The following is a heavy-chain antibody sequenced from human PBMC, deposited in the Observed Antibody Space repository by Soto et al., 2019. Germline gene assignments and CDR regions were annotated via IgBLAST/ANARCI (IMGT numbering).Heavy chain of an antibody. CDR2: ISWNSGSI. Sequence: EVQLVESGGGLVQPGRSLRLSCAASGFTFDDYAMHWVRQAPGKGLEWVSGISWNSGSIGYADSVKGRFTISRDNAKNSLYLQMNSLRAEDTALYYCAKDAGYSSGWYVRGDAFDIWGQGTMVTVSS. J-gene: IGHJ3*02. D-gene: IGHD6-19*01. CDR3: AKDAGYSSGWYVRGDAFDI. CDR1: GFTFDDYA. V-gene: IGHV3-9*01.